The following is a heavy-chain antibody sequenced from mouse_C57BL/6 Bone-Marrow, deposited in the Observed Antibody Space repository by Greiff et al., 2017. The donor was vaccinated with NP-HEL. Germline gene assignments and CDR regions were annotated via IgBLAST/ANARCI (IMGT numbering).Heavy chain of an antibody. CDR1: GFSLTSYG. Sequence: QVQLQQSGPGLVQPSQSLSITCTVSGFSLTSYGVHWVRQPPGKGLEWLGVIWSGGSTDYNAAFISRLSISKDNSKSQVFFKMNSLQADDTAIYYCAKNRNLPYYYSWYFDVWGTGTTVTVSS. V-gene: IGHV2-4*01. CDR2: IWSGGST. J-gene: IGHJ1*03. CDR3: AKNRNLPYYYSWYFDV. D-gene: IGHD1-1*01.